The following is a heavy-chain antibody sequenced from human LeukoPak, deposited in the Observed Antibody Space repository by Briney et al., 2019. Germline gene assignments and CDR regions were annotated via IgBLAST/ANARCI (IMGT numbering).Heavy chain of an antibody. CDR2: IYYSGST. Sequence: SETLSLTCTVSGGSISSYYWSWIRQPPGKGLEWIGYIYYSGSTNYNPSLKSRVTISVDTSKNQFSLKLSPVTAADTAVYYCARDFYGSGSCFGYWGQGTLVTVSS. CDR3: ARDFYGSGSCFGY. J-gene: IGHJ4*02. V-gene: IGHV4-59*01. CDR1: GGSISSYY. D-gene: IGHD3-10*01.